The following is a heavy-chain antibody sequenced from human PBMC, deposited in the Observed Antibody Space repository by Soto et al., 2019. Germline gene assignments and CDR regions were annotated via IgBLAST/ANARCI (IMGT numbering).Heavy chain of an antibody. CDR2: INPNSGEHT. D-gene: IGHD1-26*01. CDR1: GYTFTGYY. CDR3: ARGVSAGVDY. J-gene: IGHJ4*02. V-gene: IGHV1-2*02. Sequence: ASVKVSCKASGYTFTGYYMHWVRQAPGQGLEWMGWINPNSGEHTNYAQQFRGRVAMTRDTSTSTAYMELTTLTSDDTAFYYCARGVSAGVDYWGQGTLVTVSS.